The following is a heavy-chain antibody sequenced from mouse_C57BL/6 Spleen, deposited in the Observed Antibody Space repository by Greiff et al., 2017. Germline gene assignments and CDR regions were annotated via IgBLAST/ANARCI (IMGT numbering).Heavy chain of an antibody. V-gene: IGHV2-2*01. J-gene: IGHJ4*01. CDR1: GFSLTSYG. D-gene: IGHD3-2*02. CDR3: ARKGSGYGYAMDY. CDR2: IWSGGST. Sequence: QVQLKESGPGLVQPSQSLSITCTASGFSLTSYGVHWVRQSPGKGLEWLGVIWSGGSTDYNADFISRLSISKDNSKSQVFFKMNTLQADDTAIYYCARKGSGYGYAMDYWGKGTSVTVSS.